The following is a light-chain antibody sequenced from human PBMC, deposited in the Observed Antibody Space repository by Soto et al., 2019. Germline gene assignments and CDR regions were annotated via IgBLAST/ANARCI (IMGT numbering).Light chain of an antibody. Sequence: EIVMTQSPATLSVSPGDRATLSCRASQSVDNDLAWYQQKPGQPPRLLIYDASTRATGIPARFSGSQSGTEFTLTISSLLSEDFAVYFCQQYNNWTRTFGGGTKVETK. CDR3: QQYNNWTRT. CDR1: QSVDND. CDR2: DAS. V-gene: IGKV3D-15*01. J-gene: IGKJ4*01.